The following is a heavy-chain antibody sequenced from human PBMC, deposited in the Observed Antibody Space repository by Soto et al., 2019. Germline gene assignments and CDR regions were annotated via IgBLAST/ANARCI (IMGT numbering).Heavy chain of an antibody. CDR2: IYYSGST. J-gene: IGHJ4*02. Sequence: QLQLQESGPGLVKPSETLSLTCTVSGGSISSSSYYWGWIRQPPGKGLEWIGSIYYSGSTYYNPSLKSRVTISVDTSKNQFSLKLSSVTAADTAVYYCARHKLLWFGELPNYFDYWGQGTLVTVSS. CDR3: ARHKLLWFGELPNYFDY. D-gene: IGHD3-10*01. V-gene: IGHV4-39*01. CDR1: GGSISSSSYY.